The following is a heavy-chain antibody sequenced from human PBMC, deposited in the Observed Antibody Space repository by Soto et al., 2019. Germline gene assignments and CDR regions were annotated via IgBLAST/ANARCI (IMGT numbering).Heavy chain of an antibody. J-gene: IGHJ4*02. CDR3: AKSEQWLVPGNFDY. CDR2: IYPGDSDT. V-gene: IGHV5-51*01. CDR1: GFSFTSYW. D-gene: IGHD6-19*01. Sequence: GESLKISCKDSGFSFTSYWIGWVRQMPGKGLAWMGIIYPGDSDTRYSPSFQGQVTISADKSISTAYLQWSSLKASDTAMYYCAKSEQWLVPGNFDYWGQGTLVTVSS.